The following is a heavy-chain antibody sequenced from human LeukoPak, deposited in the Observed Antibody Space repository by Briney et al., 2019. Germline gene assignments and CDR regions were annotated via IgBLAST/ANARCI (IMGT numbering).Heavy chain of an antibody. CDR3: ARDYGSGSPSGWFDP. CDR1: GYIFTSYY. D-gene: IGHD3-10*01. CDR2: INPSGGST. J-gene: IGHJ5*02. V-gene: IGHV1-46*01. Sequence: ASVKVSCKASGYIFTSYYMHWVRQAPGQGLEWMGIINPSGGSTSYAQKFQGRVTMTRDTSTGTVYMELSSLRSDDTAVYYCARDYGSGSPSGWFDPWGQGTLVTVSS.